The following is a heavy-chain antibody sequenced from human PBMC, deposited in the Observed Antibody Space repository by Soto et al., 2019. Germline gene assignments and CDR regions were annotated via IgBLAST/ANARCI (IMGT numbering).Heavy chain of an antibody. CDR2: INAGNGDT. J-gene: IGHJ4*02. CDR3: ASGGGGSRF. CDR1: GYTFISYA. V-gene: IGHV1-3*01. D-gene: IGHD2-15*01. Sequence: QVQLVQSGAEVKKPGASVKVSCKASGYTFISYAMHWVRQAPGHSLEWMGWINAGNGDTRYSQTFQGRVSFTRDTSASTAYMELSSLTSEDTAISYLASGGGGSRFWGPGTLGTVSS.